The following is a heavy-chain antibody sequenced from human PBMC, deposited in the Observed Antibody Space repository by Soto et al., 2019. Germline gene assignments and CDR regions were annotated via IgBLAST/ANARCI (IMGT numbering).Heavy chain of an antibody. CDR2: LIPIFGTA. Sequence: QVQLVQSGAEVKKPGSSVKVSCKASGGTFSSYAISWVRQAPGQGLEWMGGLIPIFGTANYAQKFQGRVTITADKSTSTAYRDLSSLTSKDTAVYYCASNLGQSSRKKTYYYYGMDVSGQGTTVTVSS. V-gene: IGHV1-69*06. J-gene: IGHJ6*02. CDR1: GGTFSSYA. CDR3: ASNLGQSSRKKTYYYYGMDV. D-gene: IGHD1-20*01.